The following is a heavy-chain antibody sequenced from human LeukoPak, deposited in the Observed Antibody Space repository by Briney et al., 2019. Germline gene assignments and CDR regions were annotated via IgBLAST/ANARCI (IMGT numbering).Heavy chain of an antibody. Sequence: ASVKVSCKVSGYTLTELSMHWVRQAPGKGLEWMGGFDPEDGETIYAQKFQGRVTITADESTSTAYMELSSLRSEDTAVYYCARSDGYNNFDYWGQGTLVTVSS. CDR1: GYTLTELS. CDR2: FDPEDGET. D-gene: IGHD5-24*01. CDR3: ARSDGYNNFDY. J-gene: IGHJ4*02. V-gene: IGHV1-24*01.